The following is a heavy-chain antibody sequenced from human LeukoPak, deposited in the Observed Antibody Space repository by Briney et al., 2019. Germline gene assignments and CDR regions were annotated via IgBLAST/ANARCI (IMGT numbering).Heavy chain of an antibody. Sequence: GGSLRLSCAASGFTFSSYAMSWVRQAPGKGLEWVSAISGSGGSTYYADSVKGRFTISRDNSKNTLYLQMNSLRAEDTAVYYCAKSSDYYVSSGSIDYWGQGTLVTVSS. V-gene: IGHV3-23*01. CDR1: GFTFSSYA. D-gene: IGHD3-22*01. CDR3: AKSSDYYVSSGSIDY. CDR2: ISGSGGST. J-gene: IGHJ4*02.